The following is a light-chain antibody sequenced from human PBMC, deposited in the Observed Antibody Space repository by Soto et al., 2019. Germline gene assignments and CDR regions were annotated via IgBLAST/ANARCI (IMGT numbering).Light chain of an antibody. V-gene: IGKV1-39*01. CDR2: AAS. CDR1: QSISRY. CDR3: QQSYSSPPWT. J-gene: IGKJ1*01. Sequence: DIQMTQSPSSLSASVGDRVTITCRASQSISRYLNWYQQKPGKAPKFLIYAASRLQSGVPSRFSGSGSGTDFTLTISSLQPEDFATYYCQQSYSSPPWTFGQGTKVEIK.